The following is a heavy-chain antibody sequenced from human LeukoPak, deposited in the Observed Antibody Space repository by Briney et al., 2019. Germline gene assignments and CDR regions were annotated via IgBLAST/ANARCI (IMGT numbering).Heavy chain of an antibody. CDR2: ISSSSSYI. V-gene: IGHV3-21*01. J-gene: IGHJ4*02. Sequence: GGSLRLSCAASGFTFSSYSMNWVRQAPGKGLEWVSSISSSSSYIYYADSVKGRFTISRDNAKNSLYLQMNSLRAEDTAVYYCARGHYGDGYFDYWGQGTLVTVSS. D-gene: IGHD4-17*01. CDR1: GFTFSSYS. CDR3: ARGHYGDGYFDY.